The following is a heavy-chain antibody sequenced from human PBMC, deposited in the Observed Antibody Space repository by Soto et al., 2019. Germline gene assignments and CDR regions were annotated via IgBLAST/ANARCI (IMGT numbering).Heavy chain of an antibody. Sequence: GASVKVSCKASGGTFSSYAISWVRQAPGQGLEWMGGIIPSFGTANYAQKIQGRVTITADESTSTAYMALCSLRSEDTAVYYWASPSGYGRRYFDYWGQGTLVTVSS. J-gene: IGHJ4*02. V-gene: IGHV1-69*13. CDR2: IIPSFGTA. CDR1: GGTFSSYA. D-gene: IGHD5-12*01. CDR3: ASPSGYGRRYFDY.